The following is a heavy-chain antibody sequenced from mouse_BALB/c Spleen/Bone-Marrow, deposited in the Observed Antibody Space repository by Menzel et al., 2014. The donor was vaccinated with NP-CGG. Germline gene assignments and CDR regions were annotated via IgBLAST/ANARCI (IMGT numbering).Heavy chain of an antibody. CDR2: IDPANGTT. CDR3: SSYVYGYYFYY. J-gene: IGHJ2*01. CDR1: GFNIKDTY. V-gene: IGHV14-3*02. Sequence: EAKLMESGVEFVEPVASVMLSCTASGFNIKDTYMHWVKQRPEQGLEWIGRIDPANGTTKYDPKFQGKASITADTSSNTAYLQLSSVTSEDTAVYYCSSYVYGYYFYYWGQGTTLTASS. D-gene: IGHD2-2*01.